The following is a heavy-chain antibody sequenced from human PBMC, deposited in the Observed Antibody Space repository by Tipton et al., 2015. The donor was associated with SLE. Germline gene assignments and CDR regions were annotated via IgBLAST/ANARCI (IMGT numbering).Heavy chain of an antibody. CDR3: ARAPRYYYDSSYFDY. V-gene: IGHV4-61*02. Sequence: TLSLTCTVSGGSISGGSYYWSWIRQPAGKGLEWIGCIYASGSTNYNPSLKSRVTISVDTSKNQFSLKLSSVTAADTAVYYCARAPRYYYDSSYFDYWGQGTLVTVSS. J-gene: IGHJ4*02. CDR1: GGSISGGSYY. CDR2: IYASGST. D-gene: IGHD3-22*01.